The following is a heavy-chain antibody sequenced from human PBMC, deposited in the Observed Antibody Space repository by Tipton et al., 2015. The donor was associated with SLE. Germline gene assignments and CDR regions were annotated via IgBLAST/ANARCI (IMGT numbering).Heavy chain of an antibody. CDR1: GGSISSGDYY. V-gene: IGHV4-30-4*01. CDR2: IYYSGST. CDR3: ARAYTGAGDAFDI. J-gene: IGHJ3*02. D-gene: IGHD7-27*01. Sequence: LRLSCTVSGGSISSGDYYWSWLRQPPGKGLEWIGYIYYSGSTYYNPSLKSRVTISVDTSKNQFSLKLSSVTAADTAVYYCARAYTGAGDAFDIWGQGTKVTVSS.